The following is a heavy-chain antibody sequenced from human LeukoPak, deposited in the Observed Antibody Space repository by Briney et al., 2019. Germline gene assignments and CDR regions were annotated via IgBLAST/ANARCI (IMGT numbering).Heavy chain of an antibody. Sequence: PSETLSLTCTVSGGSISSYYWSWIRQPPGRGLEWIGYIYYSGSTNYNPSLKSRVTISVDTSKNQFSLKLSSVTAADTAVYYCARLSVTGYSSGWYVGWFDPWGQGTLVTVSS. CDR2: IYYSGST. CDR1: GGSISSYY. D-gene: IGHD6-19*01. CDR3: ARLSVTGYSSGWYVGWFDP. J-gene: IGHJ5*02. V-gene: IGHV4-59*01.